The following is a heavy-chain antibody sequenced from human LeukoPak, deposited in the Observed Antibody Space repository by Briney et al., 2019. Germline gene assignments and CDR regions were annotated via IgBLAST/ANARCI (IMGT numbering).Heavy chain of an antibody. D-gene: IGHD2-2*01. J-gene: IGHJ5*02. Sequence: SETLSLTCTVSGGSISSYYWSWIRQPAGKGLEWIGRIYTSGSTNYNPSLTSRVTMSVDTSKNQFSLKLSSVTAADTAVYYCARDSERYCSSTSCSFWFDPWGQGTLVTVSS. V-gene: IGHV4-4*07. CDR3: ARDSERYCSSTSCSFWFDP. CDR1: GGSISSYY. CDR2: IYTSGST.